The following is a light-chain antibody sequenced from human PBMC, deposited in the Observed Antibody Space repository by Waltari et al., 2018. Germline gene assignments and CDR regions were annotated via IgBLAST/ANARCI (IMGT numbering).Light chain of an antibody. CDR1: RSDVGGYNY. J-gene: IGLJ2*01. Sequence: QSALTQPASVSGSPGQSITISCTGTRSDVGGYNYVSWYQQHPDKVPKLIIYDVSNRPSGISNRFSGSKSGNTASLTISGLQAEDEADYVCGSYTSDSSVVFGGGTRLTVL. V-gene: IGLV2-14*01. CDR3: GSYTSDSSVV. CDR2: DVS.